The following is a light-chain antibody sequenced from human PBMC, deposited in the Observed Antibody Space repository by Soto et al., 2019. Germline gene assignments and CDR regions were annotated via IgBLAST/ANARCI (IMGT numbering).Light chain of an antibody. V-gene: IGKV1-6*01. CDR1: QGIRND. CDR3: LQDYNNPWT. J-gene: IGKJ1*01. CDR2: GPS. Sequence: AVQMTQSPSSLSASVGDRVTITCRASQGIRNDLGWYQQKPGRAPQLLIYGPSSLQSGVPSRFSGSGSGTDLTLTISSLQPEDFASYYCLQDYNNPWTFGQGTRVEIK.